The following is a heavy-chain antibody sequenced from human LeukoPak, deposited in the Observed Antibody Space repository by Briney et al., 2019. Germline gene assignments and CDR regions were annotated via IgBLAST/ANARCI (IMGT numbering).Heavy chain of an antibody. V-gene: IGHV3-20*04. D-gene: IGHD3-3*01. J-gene: IGHJ4*02. CDR2: INYNGANT. CDR1: GFSFDGYG. Sequence: GGSLRLSCVASGFSFDGYGMSWVRQAPEKGLEWVSSINYNGANTAYVDSVKGRFTISRDNAKNSLYLQMNSLRAEDTALYYCVRYDFWSGAKGGDYWGQGTLVTVSS. CDR3: VRYDFWSGAKGGDY.